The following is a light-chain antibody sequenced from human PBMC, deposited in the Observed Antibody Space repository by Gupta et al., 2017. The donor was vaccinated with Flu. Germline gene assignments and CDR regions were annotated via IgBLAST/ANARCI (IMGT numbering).Light chain of an antibody. CDR1: SGSVSTSYY. Sequence: QTVVPPAPSFSVSPGGTVTLTCGLSSGSVSTSYYPSWYQQTPGQAPRPLIYSTTTRSSGVPDRFSGSKPGNKAALTITGAQADDESDYYCLRYRGSGIWVFGGGTKLTVL. J-gene: IGLJ3*02. CDR3: LRYRGSGIWV. CDR2: STT. V-gene: IGLV8-61*01.